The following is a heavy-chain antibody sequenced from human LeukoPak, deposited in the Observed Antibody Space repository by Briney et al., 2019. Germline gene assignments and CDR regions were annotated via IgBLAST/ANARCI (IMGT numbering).Heavy chain of an antibody. D-gene: IGHD3-22*01. Sequence: SQTLSLTCAISGDSVSSDSGAWNWIRQSPSRGLEWLGRTYYRSYRSKWFNDYAESVKSRLTINADTSKNKFSLQLNSLTPEDTAVYYCAREGRYNDNSGYDYFDYWGQGTLVTVSS. V-gene: IGHV6-1*01. J-gene: IGHJ4*02. CDR2: TYYRSYRSKWFN. CDR1: GDSVSSDSGA. CDR3: AREGRYNDNSGYDYFDY.